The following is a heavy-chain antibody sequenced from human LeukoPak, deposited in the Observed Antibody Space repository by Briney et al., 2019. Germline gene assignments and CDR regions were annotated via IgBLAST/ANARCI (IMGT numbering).Heavy chain of an antibody. V-gene: IGHV3-74*01. D-gene: IGHD3-10*01. CDR1: GFTFSTYW. CDR2: ISRDGTDT. CDR3: ARLVFAYGRSFDS. Sequence: PAGGSLRLSCAASGFTFSTYWMHWVRQAPGKGLVWVSRISRDGTDTSYADSVKGRFTISRDNANNSVCLQMDSLRAEDTAVCYCARLVFAYGRSFDSWGQGTVVTVSS. J-gene: IGHJ4*02.